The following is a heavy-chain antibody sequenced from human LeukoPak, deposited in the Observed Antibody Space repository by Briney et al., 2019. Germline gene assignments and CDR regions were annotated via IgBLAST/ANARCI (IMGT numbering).Heavy chain of an antibody. CDR1: GGSISSYY. V-gene: IGHV4-59*01. Sequence: SETLSLTCTVSGGSISSYYWSWIRQPPGKGLEWIGYIYYTGSTNYNPSLESRFTISVDTSKNQFSLKMISVTAADTAVYYCARDRGRGLYYMDVWGKGTTVTVSS. CDR3: ARDRGRGLYYMDV. CDR2: IYYTGST. D-gene: IGHD3-10*01. J-gene: IGHJ6*03.